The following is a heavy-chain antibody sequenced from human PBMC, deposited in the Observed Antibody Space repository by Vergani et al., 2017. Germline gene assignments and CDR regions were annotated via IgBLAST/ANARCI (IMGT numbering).Heavy chain of an antibody. CDR1: GFTFSSYS. D-gene: IGHD2-2*01. J-gene: IGHJ4*02. Sequence: VQLVESGGGLVQTGGSLRLSCAASGFTFSSYSMNWVGQARGRGMEWVSYISSSSSTIYYADSVKGRFTISRDNAKNSLYLQLNSLRAEDTAVYYCARVVDFDYWGQGTLVTVSS. CDR3: ARVVDFDY. V-gene: IGHV3-48*04. CDR2: ISSSSSTI.